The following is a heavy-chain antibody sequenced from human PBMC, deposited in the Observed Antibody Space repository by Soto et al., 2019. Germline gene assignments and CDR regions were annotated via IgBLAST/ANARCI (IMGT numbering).Heavy chain of an antibody. V-gene: IGHV3-23*01. J-gene: IGHJ4*02. CDR2: ISPPGGAT. Sequence: GGSLRLSCVASGFTFSRFAMSWVRQAPGKGLEWVSTISPPGGATFYADSARGRFTISRDNSKNTLYLELNSLRAEDTAIYYCAKDLTPIQLWPSSFDFWGQGTLVTVSS. CDR1: GFTFSRFA. D-gene: IGHD5-18*01. CDR3: AKDLTPIQLWPSSFDF.